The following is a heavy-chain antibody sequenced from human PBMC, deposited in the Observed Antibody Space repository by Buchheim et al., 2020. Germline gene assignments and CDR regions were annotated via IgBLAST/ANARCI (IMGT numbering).Heavy chain of an antibody. J-gene: IGHJ4*02. CDR3: ARVPIESYGWYYFDY. CDR2: ISSSGSTI. V-gene: IGHV3-48*03. CDR1: GFTFSSYD. D-gene: IGHD5-18*01. Sequence: EVQLVESGGGLVQPGGSLRLSCAASGFTFSSYDMNWVRQAPGKGLEWVSYISSSGSTIYYADSVKGLFTISRDNPKNSLYLQMNSLRAEDTAVYYCARVPIESYGWYYFDYWGQGTL.